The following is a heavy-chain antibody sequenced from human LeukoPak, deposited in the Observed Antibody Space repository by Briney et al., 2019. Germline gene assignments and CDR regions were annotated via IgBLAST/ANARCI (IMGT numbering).Heavy chain of an antibody. CDR1: GCRFKSYG. CDR3: ARDAQWELRAFDV. J-gene: IGHJ3*01. V-gene: IGHV1-69*06. D-gene: IGHD4-23*01. CDR2: IIPVFDRP. Sequence: SVKVSCKTIGCRFKSYGFSWVRQAPGQGLEWMGGIIPVFDRPNYAQKFEGRVTITADKSTNTTYMEITSLTSDDTAVYYCARDAQWELRAFDVWGRGTMVIVSS.